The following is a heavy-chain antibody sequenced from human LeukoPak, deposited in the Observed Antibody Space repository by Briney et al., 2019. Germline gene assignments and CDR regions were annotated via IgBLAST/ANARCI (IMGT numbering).Heavy chain of an antibody. J-gene: IGHJ4*02. V-gene: IGHV3-9*01. CDR2: ISWNSGSI. CDR1: GFTFDDYA. Sequence: PGGSLRLSCAASGFTFDDYAMHWVRHAPGKGLEWVSGISWNSGSIGYADSVKGRFTISRDNAKNSLYLQMNSLRAEDTALYYCAKGGPSYGDPFDYWGQGTLVTVSS. D-gene: IGHD4-17*01. CDR3: AKGGPSYGDPFDY.